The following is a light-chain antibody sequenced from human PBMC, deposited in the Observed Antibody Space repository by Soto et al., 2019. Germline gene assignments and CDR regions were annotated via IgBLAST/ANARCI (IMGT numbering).Light chain of an antibody. CDR3: QTWGTGPFV. V-gene: IGLV4-69*01. CDR1: SGHSIYA. CDR2: LNSDGSH. J-gene: IGLJ1*01. Sequence: QSVLTQSPSASASLGASVKLTCTLSSGHSIYAIAWHQQQPEKGPRYLMKLNSDGSHSKGDGIPDRFSGSSSGAERYLTISSLQSEDEADYYCQTWGTGPFVFGTGTKVTVL.